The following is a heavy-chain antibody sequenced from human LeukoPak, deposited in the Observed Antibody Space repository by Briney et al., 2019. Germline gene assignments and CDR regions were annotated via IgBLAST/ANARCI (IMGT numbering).Heavy chain of an antibody. Sequence: GGSLRLSCAASGFTFSSYAMSWVRQAPGKGLEWISSIIGSGVSTYYADSVKGRFTISRDNSKNTLYLQMNSLRAEDTAVYYCAKDPGDCGGDCSYFFDYWGQGTLVTVSS. CDR1: GFTFSSYA. J-gene: IGHJ4*02. D-gene: IGHD2-21*02. V-gene: IGHV3-23*01. CDR3: AKDPGDCGGDCSYFFDY. CDR2: IIGSGVST.